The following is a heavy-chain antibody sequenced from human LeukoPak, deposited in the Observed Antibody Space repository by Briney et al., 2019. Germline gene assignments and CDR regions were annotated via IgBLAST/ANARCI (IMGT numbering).Heavy chain of an antibody. Sequence: PGGSLRLSCAASGFTFSDYYMSWIRQAPGKGLEWISYISSTGSNIYYADSVKGRFTISRDNAKNSLYLQMNSLRVEDTAVYYCATLSVVVFPAELNWGQGTLVTVSS. CDR3: ATLSVVVFPAELN. CDR2: ISSTGSNI. V-gene: IGHV3-11*01. J-gene: IGHJ4*02. CDR1: GFTFSDYY. D-gene: IGHD2-15*01.